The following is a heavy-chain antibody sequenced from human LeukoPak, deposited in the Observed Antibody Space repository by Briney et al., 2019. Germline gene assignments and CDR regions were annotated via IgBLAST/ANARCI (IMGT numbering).Heavy chain of an antibody. CDR3: ARLVSGVGYFDY. V-gene: IGHV4-39*07. D-gene: IGHD6-19*01. CDR1: GGSISSSDYY. J-gene: IGHJ4*02. Sequence: SETLSLTCTVSGGSISSSDYYWGWIRQPPGKGLEWIGSIYYSGSTNYNPSLKSRVTISVDTSKNQFSLKLSSVTAADTAVYYCARLVSGVGYFDYWGQGTLVTVSS. CDR2: IYYSGST.